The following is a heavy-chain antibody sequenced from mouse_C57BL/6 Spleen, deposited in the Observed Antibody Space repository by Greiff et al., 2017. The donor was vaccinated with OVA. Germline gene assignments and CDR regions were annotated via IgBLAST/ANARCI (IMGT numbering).Heavy chain of an antibody. CDR2: IYPGDGDT. J-gene: IGHJ2*01. CDR1: GYAFSSSW. Sequence: QVQLKESGPELVKPGASVKISCKASGYAFSSSWMNWVKQRPGKGLEWIGRIYPGDGDTNYNGKFKGKATLTADKSSSTAYMQLSSLTSEDSAVYFCARSGLDYWGQGTTLTVSS. CDR3: ARSGLDY. V-gene: IGHV1-82*01.